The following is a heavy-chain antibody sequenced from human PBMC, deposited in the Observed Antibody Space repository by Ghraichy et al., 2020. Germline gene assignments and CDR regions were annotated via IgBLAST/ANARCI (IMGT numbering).Heavy chain of an antibody. Sequence: GGSLRLSCAASGFTFSSYSMNWVRQAPGKGLEWVSSISSSSSYIYYADSVKGRFTISRDNAKNSLYLQMNSLRAEDTAVYYCASARTVTHTGQDTFDYWGQGTLVTVSS. D-gene: IGHD4-17*01. V-gene: IGHV3-21*01. CDR1: GFTFSSYS. J-gene: IGHJ4*02. CDR2: ISSSSSYI. CDR3: ASARTVTHTGQDTFDY.